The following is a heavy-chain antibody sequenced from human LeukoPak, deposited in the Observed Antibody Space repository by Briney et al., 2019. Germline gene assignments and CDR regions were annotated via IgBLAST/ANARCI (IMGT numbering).Heavy chain of an antibody. CDR1: GFTFSDYY. V-gene: IGHV3-11*01. Sequence: KPGGSLRLSCAASGFTFSDYYMSWIRQAPGKGLEWVSYISSSGSTIYYADSVKGRFTISRDNAKNSLYLQMNSLRAEDTAVYYCARSDGSGWYSPPYYYMDVWGKGTTVTISS. CDR3: ARSDGSGWYSPPYYYMDV. CDR2: ISSSGSTI. D-gene: IGHD6-19*01. J-gene: IGHJ6*03.